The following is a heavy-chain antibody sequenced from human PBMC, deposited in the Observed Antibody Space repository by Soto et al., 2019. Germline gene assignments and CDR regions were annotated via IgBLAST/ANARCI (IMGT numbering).Heavy chain of an antibody. CDR3: AKGGSYRFYYYMDV. CDR2: ISYDGSNK. V-gene: IGHV3-30*18. CDR1: GFTFSSYG. D-gene: IGHD3-16*02. J-gene: IGHJ6*03. Sequence: GGSLRLSCAASGFTFSSYGMHWVRQAPGKGLEWVAVISYDGSNKYYADSVKGRFTISRDNSKNTLYLQMNSLRAEDTAVYYCAKGGSYRFYYYMDVWGKGTTVTVSS.